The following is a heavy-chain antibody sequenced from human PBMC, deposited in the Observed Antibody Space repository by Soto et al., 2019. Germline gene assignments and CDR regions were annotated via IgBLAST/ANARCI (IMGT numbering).Heavy chain of an antibody. CDR3: ATDGGA. D-gene: IGHD3-10*01. J-gene: IGHJ5*02. V-gene: IGHV3-15*07. CDR1: GFTFTYAG. CDR2: IKSKTAGGTT. Sequence: EVQLVESGGGLVKPGGSLTLSCAASGFTFTYAGMNWVRQAPGTGLEWVGRIKSKTAGGTTDYTAPVKGRFTISRDDSKTTLFLQMNSLKAEDTAVYYCATDGGAWGQGTLVTVSS.